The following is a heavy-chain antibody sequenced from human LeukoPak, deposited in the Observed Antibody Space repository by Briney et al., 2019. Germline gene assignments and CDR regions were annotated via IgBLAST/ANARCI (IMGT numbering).Heavy chain of an antibody. D-gene: IGHD3-22*01. V-gene: IGHV3-43*02. CDR1: GFTFDDYA. CDR2: ISGDGDTT. Sequence: GGSLRLSCAASGFTFDDYAMHWVRQAPGKGLEWVSLISGDGDTTYYVDSVKGRFTISRDNSKNSLSLQMTSLRPEDTALYYCAKGGHYDSRDAMDYWGRGTLVTVSS. CDR3: AKGGHYDSRDAMDY. J-gene: IGHJ4*02.